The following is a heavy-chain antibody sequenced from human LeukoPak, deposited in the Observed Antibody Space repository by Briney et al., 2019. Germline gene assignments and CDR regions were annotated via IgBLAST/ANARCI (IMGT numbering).Heavy chain of an antibody. D-gene: IGHD5-12*01. Sequence: GGSLRLSCAASGFRFNSYAMTWVRQAPGKGLEWVSGITGSGDNTYYADSVKGRFTISRDNSKNTLYLQMNSLRAEDTAEYYCAKDIGAEPEDWFDSWGQGTLVTVSS. CDR3: AKDIGAEPEDWFDS. V-gene: IGHV3-23*01. CDR1: GFRFNSYA. J-gene: IGHJ5*01. CDR2: ITGSGDNT.